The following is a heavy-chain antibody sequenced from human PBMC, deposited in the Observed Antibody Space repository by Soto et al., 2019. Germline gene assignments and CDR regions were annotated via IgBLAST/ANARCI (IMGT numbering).Heavy chain of an antibody. V-gene: IGHV1-18*04. Sequence: QVQLVQSGAEVKKPGASVKVSCKASGYTFTSYGISWVRQAPGQGLEWMGWISAYNGNINYAQKLQGRVTMTTDTSTSTAYMELRSLRSDDTAVYYCARDRSSSGWYYYYYGMDVWGQGTTVTVSS. D-gene: IGHD6-19*01. J-gene: IGHJ6*02. CDR3: ARDRSSSGWYYYYYGMDV. CDR2: ISAYNGNI. CDR1: GYTFTSYG.